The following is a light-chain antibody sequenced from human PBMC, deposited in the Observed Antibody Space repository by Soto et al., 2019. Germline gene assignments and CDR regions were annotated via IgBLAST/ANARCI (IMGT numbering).Light chain of an antibody. J-gene: IGKJ3*01. Sequence: EIVMTQSPATLSVSPGERATLSCRASHSVTSNLAWYQQRPGQAPRLLIYGASTGATGIPARFSGSGSGTEFSLTISSLQSEDFAVYYCQQYNKWPLFTFGPGTRVDMK. CDR3: QQYNKWPLFT. CDR2: GAS. V-gene: IGKV3-15*01. CDR1: HSVTSN.